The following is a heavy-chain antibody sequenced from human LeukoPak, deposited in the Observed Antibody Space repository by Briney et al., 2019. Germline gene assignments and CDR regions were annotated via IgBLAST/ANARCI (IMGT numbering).Heavy chain of an antibody. CDR2: ISSDSNTI. J-gene: IGHJ4*02. Sequence: GGSLRLSCVASGFTFSTYSINWVRQAPGQGLDWVSYISSDSNTIYYADSVKGRFTISRDNAQNLLYLQMNSLRAEDTAVYYCAREGRLRPSHIDYWGQGTLVTVSS. V-gene: IGHV3-48*04. D-gene: IGHD2-15*01. CDR1: GFTFSTYS. CDR3: AREGRLRPSHIDY.